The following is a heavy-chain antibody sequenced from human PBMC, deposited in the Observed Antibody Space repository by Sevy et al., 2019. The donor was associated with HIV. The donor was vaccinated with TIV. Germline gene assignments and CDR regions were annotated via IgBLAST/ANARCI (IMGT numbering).Heavy chain of an antibody. V-gene: IGHV3-23*01. CDR3: AKGGGYSYGYANWFDP. Sequence: GGSLRLSCAASGFTFSSYAMSWVRQAPGKGLEWVSAISGSGGSTYYADSVKGRFTISRDNSKNTLYLQMNSLRAEDTAVDYCAKGGGYSYGYANWFDPWGQGTLVTVSS. J-gene: IGHJ5*02. CDR2: ISGSGGST. D-gene: IGHD5-18*01. CDR1: GFTFSSYA.